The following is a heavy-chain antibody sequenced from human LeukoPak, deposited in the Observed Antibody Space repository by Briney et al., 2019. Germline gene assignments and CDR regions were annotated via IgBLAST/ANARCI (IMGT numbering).Heavy chain of an antibody. CDR1: GGSISSYY. Sequence: PSETLSLTCTVSGGSISSYYWSWIRQPPGKGLEWIGYIYYSGSTNYNPSLKSRVTISVDTSKNQFSPKLSSVTAADTAVYYCARFSGRTTVTTRGDYWGQGTLVTVSS. V-gene: IGHV4-59*12. J-gene: IGHJ4*02. CDR3: ARFSGRTTVTTRGDY. CDR2: IYYSGST. D-gene: IGHD4-17*01.